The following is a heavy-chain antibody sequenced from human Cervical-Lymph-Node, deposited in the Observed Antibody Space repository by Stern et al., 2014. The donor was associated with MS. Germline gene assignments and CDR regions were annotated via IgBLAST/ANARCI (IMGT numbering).Heavy chain of an antibody. CDR2: IIPILGIA. CDR1: GGTFSSYT. Sequence: QMQLVQSGAEVKKPGSSVKVSCKASGGTFSSYTISWVRQAPGQGLEWMGRIIPILGIANYAQKFQGRVTITADKSTSTAYMELSSLRSEDTAVYYCASTGNCSSTSCPYYYYGMDVWGQGTTVTVSS. D-gene: IGHD2-2*01. V-gene: IGHV1-69*09. CDR3: ASTGNCSSTSCPYYYYGMDV. J-gene: IGHJ6*02.